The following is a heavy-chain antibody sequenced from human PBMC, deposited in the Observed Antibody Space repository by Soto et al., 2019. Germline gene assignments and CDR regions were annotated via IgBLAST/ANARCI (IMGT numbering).Heavy chain of an antibody. CDR1: GGSISSYY. J-gene: IGHJ5*02. CDR3: ARNGGAYYDFWSAHNWFDP. Sequence: SQTLSLTCTVSGGSISSYYWSWIRQPPGKGLEWIGYIYYSGSTNYNPSLKSRVTISVDTSKNQFSLKLSSVTAADTAGDYCARNGGAYYDFWSAHNWFDPWGQGTLVTVSS. CDR2: IYYSGST. D-gene: IGHD3-3*01. V-gene: IGHV4-59*01.